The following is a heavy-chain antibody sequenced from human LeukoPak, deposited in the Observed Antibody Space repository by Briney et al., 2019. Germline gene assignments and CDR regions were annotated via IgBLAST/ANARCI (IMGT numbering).Heavy chain of an antibody. CDR2: IYDGDSA. V-gene: IGHV3-53*01. CDR3: ARGDYDDSSGNFNDAFDI. J-gene: IGHJ3*02. D-gene: IGHD3-22*01. Sequence: PGGSLRLSCAASGFTVSSNYMSWVRQAPGKGLDWVSVIYDGDSAHYADSMKGRFTISRDNSKNTLYLQMNSLRGEDTAVYYCARGDYDDSSGNFNDAFDIWGQGTMVTV. CDR1: GFTVSSNY.